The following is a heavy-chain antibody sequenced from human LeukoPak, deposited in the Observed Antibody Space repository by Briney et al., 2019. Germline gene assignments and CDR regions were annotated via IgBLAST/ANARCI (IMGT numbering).Heavy chain of an antibody. CDR3: ARAESSGPERLVLVHFDY. D-gene: IGHD1-1*01. CDR2: IIPIFGTA. J-gene: IGHJ4*02. CDR1: GGTFSSYA. V-gene: IGHV1-69*01. Sequence: ASVKVSCRASGGTFSSYAISWVRQAPGQGLEWMGGIIPIFGTANYAQKFQGRVTITADESTSTPYMERSSMRSEDTAVYYCARAESSGPERLVLVHFDYWGQGTLVTVSS.